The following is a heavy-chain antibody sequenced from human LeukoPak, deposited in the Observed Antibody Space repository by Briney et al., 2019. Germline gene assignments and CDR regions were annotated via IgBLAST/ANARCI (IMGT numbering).Heavy chain of an antibody. J-gene: IGHJ4*02. D-gene: IGHD6-19*01. CDR1: GFTFCSYS. CDR2: ISSSMSYI. Sequence: GGSLRLSCAASGFTFCSYSMNWVREAPGKGLEWVSSISSSMSYIYYADSVKGRFTISRHNAQNPLYLPMNSLRAEDTAVYSCARDLGSGWYCFDYWGQGTLVTVSS. CDR3: ARDLGSGWYCFDY. V-gene: IGHV3-21*01.